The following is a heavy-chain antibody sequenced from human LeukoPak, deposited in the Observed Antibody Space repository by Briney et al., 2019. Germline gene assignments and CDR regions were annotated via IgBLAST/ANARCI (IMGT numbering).Heavy chain of an antibody. J-gene: IGHJ4*02. CDR2: IESNGNTK. CDR1: GFTFSSHW. V-gene: IGHV3-74*03. D-gene: IGHD1-26*01. CDR3: AREHRGAGATVDY. Sequence: GGSLRLSCAASGFTFSSHWMHWVRQTPGKGLVWVSRIESNGNTKMYAASVRGRFTISRDNAKNTLYLQMNSLRAEDTAVYYCAREHRGAGATVDYWGQGTLVTVP.